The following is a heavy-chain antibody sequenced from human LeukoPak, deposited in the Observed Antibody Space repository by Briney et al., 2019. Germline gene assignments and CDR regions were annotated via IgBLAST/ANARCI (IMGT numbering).Heavy chain of an antibody. V-gene: IGHV1-69*04. J-gene: IGHJ4*02. CDR1: GGTFSSYA. CDR3: ARGVDWNDVCDY. CDR2: IIPILDIA. D-gene: IGHD1-1*01. Sequence: SVKVSCKASGGTFSSYAISWVRQAPGQGLEWMGRIIPILDIANYAQKFQGRVTITADKSTSTAYMELSSLRSEDTAVYYCARGVDWNDVCDYWGQGTLVTVSS.